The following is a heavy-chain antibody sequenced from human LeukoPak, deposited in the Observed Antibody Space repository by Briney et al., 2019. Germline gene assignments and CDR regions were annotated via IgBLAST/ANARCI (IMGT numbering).Heavy chain of an antibody. CDR1: GYTFTSYA. CDR3: ARAMERELLNPIFDY. CDR2: INPNSGGT. V-gene: IGHV1-2*02. D-gene: IGHD1-26*01. Sequence: ASVKVSCKASGYTFTSYAMNWVRQAPGQGLEWMGWINPNSGGTNYAQKFQGRVTMTRDTSISTAYMELSRLRSDDTAVYYCARAMERELLNPIFDYWGQGTLVTVSS. J-gene: IGHJ4*02.